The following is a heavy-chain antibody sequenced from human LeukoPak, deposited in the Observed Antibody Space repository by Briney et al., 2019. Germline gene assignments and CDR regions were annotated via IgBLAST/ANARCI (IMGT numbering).Heavy chain of an antibody. V-gene: IGHV3-7*03. CDR2: IKQDGSEK. CDR1: EFSFNDYC. CDR3: ASHKPLFPGGLAFDI. Sequence: PGGSLRLSCAGSEFSFNDYCMNWVRQAPGKGLEWVANIKQDGSEKYYVDSVKGRFTISRDNSKNTLYLQMNSLRAEDTAVYYCASHKPLFPGGLAFDIWGQGTMVTVSS. D-gene: IGHD3-10*01. J-gene: IGHJ3*02.